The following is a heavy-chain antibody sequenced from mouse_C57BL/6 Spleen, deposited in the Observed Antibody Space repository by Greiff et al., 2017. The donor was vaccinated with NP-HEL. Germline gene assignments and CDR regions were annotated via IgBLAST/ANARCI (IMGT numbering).Heavy chain of an antibody. V-gene: IGHV1-52*01. D-gene: IGHD2-12*01. J-gene: IGHJ2*01. CDR3: ASGFTTGYFDY. Sequence: VQLQQPGAELVRPGSSVKLSCKASGYTFTSYWMHWVKQRPIQGLEWIGNIDPSDSETHYNQKFKDKATLTVDKSSSTAYMQLSSLTSEDSAVYYCASGFTTGYFDYWGQGTTLTVSS. CDR2: IDPSDSET. CDR1: GYTFTSYW.